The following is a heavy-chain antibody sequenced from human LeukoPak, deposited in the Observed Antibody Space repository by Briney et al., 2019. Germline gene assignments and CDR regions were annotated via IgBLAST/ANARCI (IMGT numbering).Heavy chain of an antibody. CDR2: IYYSGST. D-gene: IGHD3-22*01. J-gene: IGHJ4*02. CDR1: GGSISSSSYY. Sequence: PSETLSLTCTVSGGSISSSSYYWGWIRQPPGKGLEWIGSIYYSGSTYYNPSLKSRVTISVDTSKNQFSLKLSSVTAADTAVYYCARHSTMITYYFDYWGQGTLVTVSS. V-gene: IGHV4-39*01. CDR3: ARHSTMITYYFDY.